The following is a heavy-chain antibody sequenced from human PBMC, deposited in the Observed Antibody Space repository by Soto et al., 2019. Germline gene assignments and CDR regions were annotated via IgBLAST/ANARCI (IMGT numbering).Heavy chain of an antibody. CDR2: ISYDGSNK. Sequence: GGSLRLSCAASGFTFSSYGMHWVRQAPGKGLEWVAVISYDGSNKYYADSVKGRFTISRDNSKNTLYLQMNSLRAEDTAVYYCAKGMGRQPPPHNWFDPWGQGTLVTVSS. CDR3: AKGMGRQPPPHNWFDP. J-gene: IGHJ5*02. V-gene: IGHV3-30*18. D-gene: IGHD3-10*01. CDR1: GFTFSSYG.